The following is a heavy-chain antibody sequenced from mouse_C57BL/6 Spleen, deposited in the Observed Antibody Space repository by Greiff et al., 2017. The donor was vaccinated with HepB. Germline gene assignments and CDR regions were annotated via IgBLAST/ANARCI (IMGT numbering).Heavy chain of an antibody. V-gene: IGHV3-6*01. D-gene: IGHD2-3*01. Sequence: EVQLVESGPGLVKPSQSLSLTCSVTGYSITSGYYWNWIRQFPGNKLEWMGYISYDGSNNYNPSLKNRISITRDTSKNQFFLKLNSVTTEDTATYYCAREDGYYSYWGQGTLVTVSA. CDR3: AREDGYYSY. CDR2: ISYDGSN. J-gene: IGHJ3*01. CDR1: GYSITSGYY.